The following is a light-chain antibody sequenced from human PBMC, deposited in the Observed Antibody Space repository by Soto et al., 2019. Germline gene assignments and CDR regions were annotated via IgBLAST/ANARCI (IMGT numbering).Light chain of an antibody. J-gene: IGKJ5*01. CDR2: DAS. CDR1: QSLGGN. Sequence: EVVLTQSPGTLSLSPGERATLSCRASQSLGGNLAWYQQKPGQAPRLLIYDASSRATGIPARFSGSGSGTDFTLTISSLEPEDFAVYYCQQRSNWHTFGQGTRLEIK. V-gene: IGKV3-11*01. CDR3: QQRSNWHT.